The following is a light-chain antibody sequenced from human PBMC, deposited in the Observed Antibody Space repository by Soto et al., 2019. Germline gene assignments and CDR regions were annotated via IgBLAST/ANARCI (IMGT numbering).Light chain of an antibody. CDR3: QQRSDWPPVT. CDR2: DAS. J-gene: IGKJ4*01. V-gene: IGKV3-11*01. Sequence: EIVLTQSPATLSLSPGERATLSCRASQIVGSYLAWYQQKPGQAPRLLIYDASNRATGIPARFSGSGSGTDVTLTISSLEPEDFAVYYCQQRSDWPPVTFGGGTKLEIK. CDR1: QIVGSY.